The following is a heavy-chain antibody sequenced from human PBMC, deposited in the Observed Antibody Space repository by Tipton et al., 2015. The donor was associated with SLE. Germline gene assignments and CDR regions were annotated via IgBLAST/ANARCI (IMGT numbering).Heavy chain of an antibody. CDR1: GFTFSNYA. CDR3: ATQLGMDAFHI. V-gene: IGHV3-23*01. D-gene: IGHD7-27*01. CDR2: ITGSGGST. Sequence: SLRLSCSASGFTFSNYAMNWVRQAPGKGLEWVSTITGSGGSTYDADSVKGRFTISRDNSKNTVYLRMNSLRADDTAVYYCATQLGMDAFHIWGQGTLVTVSS. J-gene: IGHJ3*02.